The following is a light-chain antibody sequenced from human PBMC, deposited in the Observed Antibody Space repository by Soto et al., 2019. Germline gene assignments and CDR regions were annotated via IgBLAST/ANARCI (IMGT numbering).Light chain of an antibody. V-gene: IGLV2-14*01. J-gene: IGLJ1*01. CDR2: GVT. CDR3: SSYTTTSTLIV. CDR1: SSDIGGYNY. Sequence: QSALTQPASVSASPGQSITISCTGTSSDIGGYNYVSWYQQVPGTAPKLMIYGVTIRPSGVSSRFSGSKSGNTASLTISGLQADDEADYYCSSYTTTSTLIVFGTGTKLTVL.